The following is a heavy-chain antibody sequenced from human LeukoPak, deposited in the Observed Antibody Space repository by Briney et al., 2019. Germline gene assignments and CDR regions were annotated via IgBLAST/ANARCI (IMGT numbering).Heavy chain of an antibody. CDR2: ISYDGSNK. Sequence: PGGSLRLSCAASGFTFSSYGMHWVRQAPGKGLEWVAVISYDGSNKYYADSVKGRFTISRDNSKNTLYLQMNSLRAEDTAVYYCAADRNGNIVALSWGQGTLVTVSS. CDR3: AADRNGNIVALS. V-gene: IGHV3-30*03. J-gene: IGHJ4*02. D-gene: IGHD5-12*01. CDR1: GFTFSSYG.